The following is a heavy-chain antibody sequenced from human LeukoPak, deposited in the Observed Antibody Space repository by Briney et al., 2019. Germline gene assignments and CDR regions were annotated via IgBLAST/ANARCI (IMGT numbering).Heavy chain of an antibody. CDR3: ARSITMIGTDAFDI. V-gene: IGHV5-51*07. CDR2: IYPGDSDT. D-gene: IGHD3-22*01. CDR1: GYSFTSYW. J-gene: IGHJ3*02. Sequence: GESLKISCKGSGYSFTSYWIGWVHQMPGKGLEWMGIIYPGDSDTRYSPSFQGQVTISADKPISTAYLQWSSLKASDTAMYYCARSITMIGTDAFDIWGQGTMVTVSS.